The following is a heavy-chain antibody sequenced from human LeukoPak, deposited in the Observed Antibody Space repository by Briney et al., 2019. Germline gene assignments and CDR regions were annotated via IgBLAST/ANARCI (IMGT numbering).Heavy chain of an antibody. D-gene: IGHD6-6*01. V-gene: IGHV3-74*01. CDR1: GFTFSDYA. CDR2: INTDGITT. Sequence: PGGSLRLSCAASGFTFSDYAMNWVRQAPGKGLVWVSRINTDGITTSYADSVKGRFTISRDNAKNTLYLQINSLRAEDTAVYYCARDRGSSSISDYWGQGTLVTVSS. CDR3: ARDRGSSSISDY. J-gene: IGHJ4*02.